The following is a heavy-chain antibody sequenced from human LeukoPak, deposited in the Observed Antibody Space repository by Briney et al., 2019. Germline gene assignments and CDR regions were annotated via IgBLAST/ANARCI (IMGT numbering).Heavy chain of an antibody. D-gene: IGHD4-17*01. CDR3: ARGRDPYGDYAPDY. CDR2: ISTSSNYI. V-gene: IGHV3-21*01. Sequence: GGSLRLSCAASRFSFSSYSMNWVRQAPGKGLEWVSSISTSSNYIYYADSVKGRFTISRDNAKNSLYLQMNSLRAEDTAVYYCARGRDPYGDYAPDYWGQGTLVTVSS. J-gene: IGHJ4*02. CDR1: RFSFSSYS.